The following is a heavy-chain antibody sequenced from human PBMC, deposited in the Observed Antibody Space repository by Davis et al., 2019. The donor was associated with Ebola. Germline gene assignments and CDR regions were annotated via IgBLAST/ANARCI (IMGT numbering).Heavy chain of an antibody. CDR1: GFTFSPYS. CDR2: ISGASETI. V-gene: IGHV3-48*04. D-gene: IGHD3-16*02. CDR3: ARVVRDYIWGSYRHFDY. Sequence: PGGSLRLSCAASGFTFSPYSMSWVRQAPGKGLEWISYISGASETIYYADSVKGRFTISRDNAKNSVDLQMHSLRAEDTAVYYCARVVRDYIWGSYRHFDYWGQGTLVTVSS. J-gene: IGHJ4*02.